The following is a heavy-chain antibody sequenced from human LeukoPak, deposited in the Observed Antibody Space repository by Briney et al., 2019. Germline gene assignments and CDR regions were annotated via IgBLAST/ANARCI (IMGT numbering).Heavy chain of an antibody. J-gene: IGHJ4*02. Sequence: ASVKVSCKASGGTFTSYYMHWVRQAPGQGLEWMGIINPSGGSTSYAQKFQGRVTMTRDTSTSTVHMELSSLRSEDTAVYYCARGQYGFPVDYWGQGTLVTVSS. CDR2: INPSGGST. V-gene: IGHV1-46*01. CDR1: GGTFTSYY. CDR3: ARGQYGFPVDY. D-gene: IGHD4-17*01.